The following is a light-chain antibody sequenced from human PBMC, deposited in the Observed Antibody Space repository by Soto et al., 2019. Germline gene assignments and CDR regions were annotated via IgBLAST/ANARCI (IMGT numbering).Light chain of an antibody. J-gene: IGKJ2*01. CDR2: DAS. Sequence: EIELTQSPDTLSLSTGERATLSCRASQSVSSYLAWYQQKPGQAPRLLIYDASNRVTGIPAKFSGSVSGTDYTLTISSLVPEDFAVYYCQQRINWPRDTFGQGTKLEIK. CDR1: QSVSSY. V-gene: IGKV3-11*01. CDR3: QQRINWPRDT.